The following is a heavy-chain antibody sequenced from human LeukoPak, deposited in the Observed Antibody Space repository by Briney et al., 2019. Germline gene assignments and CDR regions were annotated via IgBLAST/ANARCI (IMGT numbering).Heavy chain of an antibody. CDR3: AKAQDGDYVDY. Sequence: LGGSLRLSCATSGFTFSSYGMHWVRQAPSKGLEWVAVISYDGSNKYYADSVKGRFTISRDNSKNTLFLQMNSLRPEDTAVYYCAKAQDGDYVDYWGQGTLVTVSS. V-gene: IGHV3-30*18. J-gene: IGHJ4*02. CDR2: ISYDGSNK. CDR1: GFTFSSYG. D-gene: IGHD4-17*01.